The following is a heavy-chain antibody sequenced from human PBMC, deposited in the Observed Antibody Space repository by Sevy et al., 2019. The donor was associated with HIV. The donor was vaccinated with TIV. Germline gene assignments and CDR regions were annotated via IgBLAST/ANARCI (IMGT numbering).Heavy chain of an antibody. CDR1: GFTFSIYY. J-gene: IGHJ4*02. CDR2: IKSDGSDK. V-gene: IGHV3-7*01. CDR3: ARRYFDL. Sequence: GGSLRLSCAASGFTFSIYYMTWAHQAPGKGLEWVANIKSDGSDKYYVDSVKGRFTISRDNAKNSLYLQMDGLRAEDTAVYYCARRYFDLWGQGTLVTVSS.